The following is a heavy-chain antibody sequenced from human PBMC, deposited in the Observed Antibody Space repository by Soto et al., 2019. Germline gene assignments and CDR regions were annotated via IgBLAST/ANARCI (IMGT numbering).Heavy chain of an antibody. V-gene: IGHV3-48*01. Sequence: GGSLRLSCAASGFTFTAYSMNWVRQAPGKGLEWVSYISSSSDIIHYADSVKGRFTISRDNAKNSLYLQMNSLGAEDTAVYYCARDKVANYLFDYWGQGTLVTVSS. D-gene: IGHD1-7*01. CDR3: ARDKVANYLFDY. CDR1: GFTFTAYS. J-gene: IGHJ4*02. CDR2: ISSSSDII.